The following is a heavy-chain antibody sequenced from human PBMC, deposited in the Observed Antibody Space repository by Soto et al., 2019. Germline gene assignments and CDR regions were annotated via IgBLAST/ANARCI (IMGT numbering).Heavy chain of an antibody. D-gene: IGHD3-22*01. V-gene: IGHV4-34*01. CDR1: GGSFSGYY. J-gene: IGHJ4*02. CDR2: INHSGST. Sequence: QVQLQQWGAGLLKSSETLSLTCAVYGGSFSGYYWSWIRQPPGKGLEWIGEINHSGSTNYNPSLKSRVTISVDTSKNQFSLKLSSVTAADTAVYYCARDSSGYFYFDYWGQGTLVTVSS. CDR3: ARDSSGYFYFDY.